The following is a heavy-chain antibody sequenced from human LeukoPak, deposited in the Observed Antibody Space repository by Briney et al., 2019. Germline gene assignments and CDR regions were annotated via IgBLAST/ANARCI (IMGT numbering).Heavy chain of an antibody. CDR2: IIPVFGTA. J-gene: IGHJ4*02. Sequence: ASVKVSCKASVGTFSSYAISWGRQAPGQGLEWMGGIIPVFGTAIYAQKFQGRVTITADESTSTAYMELSTLRSDDTAVYFCVKSIYGSGIYLQFFDYWGQGTLVTVSS. D-gene: IGHD3-10*01. CDR3: VKSIYGSGIYLQFFDY. V-gene: IGHV1-69*13. CDR1: VGTFSSYA.